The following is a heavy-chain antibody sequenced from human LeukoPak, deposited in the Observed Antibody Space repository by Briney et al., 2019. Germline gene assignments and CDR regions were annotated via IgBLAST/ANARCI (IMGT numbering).Heavy chain of an antibody. CDR3: ARKGYCSSTSCHFYYYYMDV. D-gene: IGHD2-2*01. CDR2: ITSDNAFM. CDR1: GFNLKTYS. Sequence: GSLRLSCAASGFNLKTYSINWVRQAPGKGLEWISYITSDNAFMYYADSVKRRFTISRDNAKNSLYLQVNSLRAEDTALYHCARKGYCSSTSCHFYYYYMDVWGKGTTVTVSS. J-gene: IGHJ6*03. V-gene: IGHV3-21*05.